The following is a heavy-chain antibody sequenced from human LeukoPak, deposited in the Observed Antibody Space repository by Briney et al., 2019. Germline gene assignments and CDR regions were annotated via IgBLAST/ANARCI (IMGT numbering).Heavy chain of an antibody. V-gene: IGHV1-2*02. Sequence: ASVKVSCKASGYTFTGYYMHWVRQAPGQGLELMGWINPNSGGTNYAQKFQGRVTMTRDTSISTAYMELSRLRSDDTAVYYCARDLIAAAGNNWFDPWGQGTLVTVSS. D-gene: IGHD6-13*01. CDR3: ARDLIAAAGNNWFDP. CDR2: INPNSGGT. J-gene: IGHJ5*02. CDR1: GYTFTGYY.